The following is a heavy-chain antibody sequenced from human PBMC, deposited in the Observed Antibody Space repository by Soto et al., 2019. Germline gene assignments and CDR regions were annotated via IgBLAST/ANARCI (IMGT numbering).Heavy chain of an antibody. V-gene: IGHV3-23*01. D-gene: IGHD1-26*01. J-gene: IGHJ5*01. CDR2: FSGAGGGT. Sequence: LRLSCEASGFTFSRFAMSWVRQAPGKGLEWVSTFSGAGGGTYYADSLKGRFTICRDNFKSSLYLQMSNLRAEDTAIYYCAKGKISTTTYTSFDSWGQGTLVTVSS. CDR1: GFTFSRFA. CDR3: AKGKISTTTYTSFDS.